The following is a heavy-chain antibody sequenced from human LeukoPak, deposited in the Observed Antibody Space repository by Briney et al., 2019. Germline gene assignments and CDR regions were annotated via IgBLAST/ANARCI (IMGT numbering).Heavy chain of an antibody. CDR2: VKGDGRTT. J-gene: IGHJ4*02. CDR1: GPTLRDFR. V-gene: IGHV3-74*01. Sequence: GSLKLSCAASGPTLRDFRKHRVRQPPRKGPVWVALVKGDGRTTIYADSVKGRFTISRDNAKNTLYLQMNSLRADDSGVYYCATGHSYGYDYWGQGVLVTVSS. CDR3: ATGHSYGYDY. D-gene: IGHD5-18*01.